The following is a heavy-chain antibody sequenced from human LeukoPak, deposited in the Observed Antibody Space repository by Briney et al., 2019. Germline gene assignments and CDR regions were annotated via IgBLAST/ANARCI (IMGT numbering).Heavy chain of an antibody. CDR1: GFTFSGYG. CDR3: AKDGWPFYYYGMDV. D-gene: IGHD2-15*01. J-gene: IGHJ6*02. Sequence: GGSLRLSCAASGFTFSGYGMHWVRQAPGKGLEWVAFIRYDGSNKYYADSVKGRFTISRDNSKNTLYLQMNSLRAEDTAVYYCAKDGWPFYYYGMDVWGQGTTVTVSS. V-gene: IGHV3-30*02. CDR2: IRYDGSNK.